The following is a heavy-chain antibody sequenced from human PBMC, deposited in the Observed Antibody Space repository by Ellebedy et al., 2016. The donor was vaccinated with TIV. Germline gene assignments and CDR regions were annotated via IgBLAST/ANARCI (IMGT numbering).Heavy chain of an antibody. CDR3: ARDRDIAARGGNGMDV. CDR2: ISYDGSNK. Sequence: GESLKISCAASRFTFSSYAMHWVRQAPGKGLEWVAVISYDGSNKYYADSVKGRFTISRDNSKNTLYLQMNSLRAEDTAVYYCARDRDIAARGGNGMDVWGQGTTVTVSS. D-gene: IGHD6-13*01. V-gene: IGHV3-30-3*01. J-gene: IGHJ6*02. CDR1: RFTFSSYA.